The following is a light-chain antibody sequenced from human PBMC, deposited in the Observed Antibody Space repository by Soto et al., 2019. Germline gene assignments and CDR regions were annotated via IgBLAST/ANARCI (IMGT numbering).Light chain of an antibody. CDR2: TNR. CDR1: SSNIGAGYD. CDR3: QSYDSSLRGGV. Sequence: QSVLTQPPSVSGAPGQEVTISCSGSSSNIGAGYDVHWYRHLPGTAPQLLIYTNRYRPSGVPDRFSGSKSGTSASLAITGLRAEDEADYYCQSYDSSLRGGVFGGGTKLTVL. J-gene: IGLJ2*01. V-gene: IGLV1-40*01.